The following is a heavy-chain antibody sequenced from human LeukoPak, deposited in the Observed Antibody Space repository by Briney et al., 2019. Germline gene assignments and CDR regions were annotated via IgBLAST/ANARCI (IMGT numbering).Heavy chain of an antibody. CDR1: GFTFSSYG. D-gene: IGHD6-19*01. J-gene: IGHJ4*02. Sequence: PGGSLRLSCAASGFTFSSYGMHWVRQAPGKGLEWVSSITSSSSDIFYADSVKGRFTISRDNAKNSLYLKMNSLRVEDTAVYYCAAALAIAVGGTTPGDYWGQGTLVTVSS. CDR2: ITSSSSDI. V-gene: IGHV3-21*04. CDR3: AAALAIAVGGTTPGDY.